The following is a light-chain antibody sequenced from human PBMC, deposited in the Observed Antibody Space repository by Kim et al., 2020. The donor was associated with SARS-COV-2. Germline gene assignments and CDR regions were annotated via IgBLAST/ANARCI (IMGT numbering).Light chain of an antibody. Sequence: GQSVAISCPVTSRDVVCYNRVSWYQHPPGTAPKLIIYEVSHRPSGVPDRFSGSQSGNTASLTISGLQAEDEGDYYCTSYTSSSTYVFGSGTKVTVL. CDR1: SRDVVCYNR. CDR3: TSYTSSSTYV. CDR2: EVS. J-gene: IGLJ1*01. V-gene: IGLV2-18*02.